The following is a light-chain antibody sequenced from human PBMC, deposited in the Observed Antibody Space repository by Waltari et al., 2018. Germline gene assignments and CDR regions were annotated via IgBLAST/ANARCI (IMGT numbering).Light chain of an antibody. V-gene: IGKV1-9*01. J-gene: IGKJ3*01. Sequence: DIQLTQSPSFLSASVGDRVTITCRASQGVSSYLAWYHQKPGTAPKLLLYAASTLQSGVPSRFSGSGSGTEFTLTISSLQPEDCAAYYCQQLNSFPPTFGPGTKVDIK. CDR3: QQLNSFPPT. CDR1: QGVSSY. CDR2: AAS.